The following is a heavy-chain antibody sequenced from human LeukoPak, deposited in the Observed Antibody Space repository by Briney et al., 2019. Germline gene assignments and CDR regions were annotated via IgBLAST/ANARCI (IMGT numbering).Heavy chain of an antibody. CDR1: GGTFSSYA. Sequence: ASVKVSCKASGGTFSSYAISWVRQAPGQGLEWMGGIIPIFGTANYAQKFQGRVTITADESTSTAYMEPSSLRSEDTAVYYCAGGWGYNWNYVALDYWGQGTLVTVSS. CDR2: IIPIFGTA. V-gene: IGHV1-69*13. CDR3: AGGWGYNWNYVALDY. J-gene: IGHJ4*02. D-gene: IGHD1-7*01.